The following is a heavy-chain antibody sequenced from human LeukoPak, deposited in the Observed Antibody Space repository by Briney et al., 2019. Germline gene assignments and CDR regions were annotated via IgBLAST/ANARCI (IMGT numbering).Heavy chain of an antibody. CDR1: GYTFTSYA. D-gene: IGHD2-2*01. V-gene: IGHV7-4-1*02. CDR3: AIRYCSSTSCYLDY. J-gene: IGHJ4*02. CDR2: INTSTGNP. Sequence: ASVKVSCKASGYTFTSYAMNWVRQAPGQGLEWMGWINTSTGNPTYAQGFTGRFVLSLDTSVSTAYLQISSLKAEDTAVYYCAIRYCSSTSCYLDYWGQGTLVTVSS.